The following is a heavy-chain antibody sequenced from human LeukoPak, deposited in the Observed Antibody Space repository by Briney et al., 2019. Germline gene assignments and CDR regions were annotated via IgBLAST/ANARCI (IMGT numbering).Heavy chain of an antibody. CDR2: ISSSGSTI. Sequence: PGGSLRLSCAASGFTFSSYEMNWVRQAPGKGLEWVSYISSSGSTIYYADSVKGRFTISRDNAKNSLYLQKNSLRAEDTAVYYCARDWIAVAGTHYYYGMDVWGKGTTVTVSS. J-gene: IGHJ6*04. CDR3: ARDWIAVAGTHYYYGMDV. CDR1: GFTFSSYE. V-gene: IGHV3-48*03. D-gene: IGHD6-19*01.